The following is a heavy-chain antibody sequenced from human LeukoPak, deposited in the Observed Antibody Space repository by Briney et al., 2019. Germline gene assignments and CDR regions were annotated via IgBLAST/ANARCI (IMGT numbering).Heavy chain of an antibody. V-gene: IGHV4-39*07. CDR2: IYYSGST. J-gene: IGHJ6*03. Sequence: NTSETLSLTCTVSGGSISSSSYYWGWIRQPPGKGLEWIGSIYYSGSTYYNPSLKSRVTISVDTSKNQFSLKLSSVTAADTAVYYCARAVYSSSWYGGPSYYYYMDVWGKGTTVTVSS. D-gene: IGHD6-13*01. CDR1: GGSISSSSYY. CDR3: ARAVYSSSWYGGPSYYYYMDV.